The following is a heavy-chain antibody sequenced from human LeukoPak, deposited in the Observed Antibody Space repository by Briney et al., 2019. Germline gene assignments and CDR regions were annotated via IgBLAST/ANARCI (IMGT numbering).Heavy chain of an antibody. CDR1: GFTFSSNG. D-gene: IGHD6-13*01. V-gene: IGHV3-30*02. CDR2: IRNDGSNK. CDR3: AKGNYLDY. J-gene: IGHJ4*02. Sequence: AGSLRLSCAASGFTFSSNGMHWVRQAPGKGLEWVAFIRNDGSNKYYADSVKGRFTISRDNSKNTLYLQMNSLRGEDTAVYYCAKGNYLDYWGQGTLVSVSS.